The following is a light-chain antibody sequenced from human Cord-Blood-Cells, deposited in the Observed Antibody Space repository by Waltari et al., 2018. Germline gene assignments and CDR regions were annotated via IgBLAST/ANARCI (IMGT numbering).Light chain of an antibody. CDR2: EGS. J-gene: IGLJ3*02. Sequence: QSALTQPASVSGSPGQSITISSTGTSSDVGSYNLVSWYQQHPGKAPKLMIYEGSKRTSGVSKCFSGYKSGNTASLTISGLQAEDEADYYCCSYAGSSTWVFGGGTKLTVL. CDR3: CSYAGSSTWV. CDR1: SSDVGSYNL. V-gene: IGLV2-23*01.